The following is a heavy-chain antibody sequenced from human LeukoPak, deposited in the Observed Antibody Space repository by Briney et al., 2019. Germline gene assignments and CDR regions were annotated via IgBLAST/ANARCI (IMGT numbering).Heavy chain of an antibody. CDR3: ARGIQLWLQDYYYGMDV. CDR1: GYTFTGYY. J-gene: IGHJ6*02. CDR2: ISAYNGNT. Sequence: ASVKVSCKASGYTFTGYYMHWVRQAPGQGLEWMGWISAYNGNTNYAQKLQGRVTMTTDTSTCTAYMELRSLRSDDTAVYYCARGIQLWLQDYYYGMDVWGQGTTVTVSS. V-gene: IGHV1-18*04. D-gene: IGHD5-18*01.